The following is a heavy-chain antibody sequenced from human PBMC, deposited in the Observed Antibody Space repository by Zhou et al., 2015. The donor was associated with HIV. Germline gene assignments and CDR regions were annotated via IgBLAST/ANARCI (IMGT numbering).Heavy chain of an antibody. CDR2: IIPMFGTT. D-gene: IGHD6-25*01. Sequence: QVQLVQSGAEVKKPGSSVKVSCKASGGTFGYYRINWVRQAPGQGLEWMGGIIPMFGTTNYAQKFQGRVTFTADESTRTAYMDLSSLTFADTAVYYCARGEAADAISYMSVWGKGTTITVSS. CDR3: ARGEAADAISYMSV. V-gene: IGHV1-69*01. CDR1: GGTFGYYR. J-gene: IGHJ6*03.